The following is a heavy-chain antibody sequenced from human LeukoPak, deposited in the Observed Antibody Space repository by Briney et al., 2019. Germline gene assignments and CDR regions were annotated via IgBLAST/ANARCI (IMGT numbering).Heavy chain of an antibody. CDR2: INPTGGST. CDR3: ARTAARRFDY. CDR1: GYTFTSYY. D-gene: IGHD6-6*01. V-gene: IGHV1-46*01. J-gene: IGHJ4*02. Sequence: ASVKVSCKASGYTFTSYYMHWVRQAPGQGLEWMGIINPTGGSTTYAQKFQGRVTMTRDTSTSTVYMELSSLRSDDTAVYYCARTAARRFDYWGQGTLITVSS.